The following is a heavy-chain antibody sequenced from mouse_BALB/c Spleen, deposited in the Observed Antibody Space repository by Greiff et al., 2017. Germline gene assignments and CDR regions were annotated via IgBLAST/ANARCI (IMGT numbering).Heavy chain of an antibody. CDR3: ARCDPWCAY. CDR2: ISYSGST. J-gene: IGHJ3*01. V-gene: IGHV3-2*02. D-gene: IGHD2-13*01. Sequence: EVKLQASGPGLVKPSQSLSLTCTVTAYSITSDYAWNWIRQFPGNTLEWMGYISYSGSTSYNPSLKSRISITRDTSKNQFFLQLNSVTTEDTATYYCARCDPWCAYWGQGTLVTVCA. CDR1: AYSITSDYA.